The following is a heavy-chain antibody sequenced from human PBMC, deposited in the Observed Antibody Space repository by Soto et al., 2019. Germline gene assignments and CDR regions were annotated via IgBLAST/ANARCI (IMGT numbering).Heavy chain of an antibody. Sequence: ASVKVSCKVSGGAFTNYSLNWVRHAPGQGLEWLGGIIPLHNTSNYSLKLLGRGSVTADISSNTVYMHLSGLTSDDTATYYCAIWSNWNPLYYRGMDVWGQGTTVTVSS. V-gene: IGHV1-69*08. CDR3: AIWSNWNPLYYRGMDV. D-gene: IGHD1-20*01. J-gene: IGHJ6*02. CDR1: GGAFTNYS. CDR2: IIPLHNTS.